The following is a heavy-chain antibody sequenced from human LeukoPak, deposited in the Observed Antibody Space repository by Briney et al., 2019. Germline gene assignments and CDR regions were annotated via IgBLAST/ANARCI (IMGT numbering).Heavy chain of an antibody. D-gene: IGHD3-22*01. V-gene: IGHV4-34*01. CDR2: INHSGST. CDR3: ARQIDYYDSSGYSI. J-gene: IGHJ4*02. CDR1: GGSFSGYY. Sequence: SETLSLTCAVYGGSFSGYYWSWIRQPPGEGLEWIGEINHSGSTNYNPSLKSRVTISVDTSKNQFSLKLSSVTAADTAVYYCARQIDYYDSSGYSIWGQGTLVTVSS.